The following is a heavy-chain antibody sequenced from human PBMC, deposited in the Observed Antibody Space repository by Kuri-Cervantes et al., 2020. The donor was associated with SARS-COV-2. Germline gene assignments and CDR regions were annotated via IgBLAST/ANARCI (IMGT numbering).Heavy chain of an antibody. CDR1: GYTFTGYY. V-gene: IGHV1-2*02. D-gene: IGHD1-26*01. J-gene: IGHJ3*02. CDR2: INPNSGGT. CDR3: ARAPGGSYRPDAFDI. Sequence: ASVKVSCKASGYTFTGYYMHWVRQAPGQGLEWMGWINPNSGGTNYAQKFQGRVTMTRDTSISTAYMELSRLRSEDTAVYYCARAPGGSYRPDAFDIWGQGTMVTVSS.